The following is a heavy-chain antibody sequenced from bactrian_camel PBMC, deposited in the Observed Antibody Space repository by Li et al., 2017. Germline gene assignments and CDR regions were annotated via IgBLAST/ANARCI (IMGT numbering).Heavy chain of an antibody. CDR1: SNILGSAS. CDR2: IYMRGPT. D-gene: IGHD5*01. J-gene: IGHJ4*01. CDR3: AASADFGWRPPLQPAAYGY. Sequence: HVQLVESGGGSVQAGGSLRLACVYSSNILGSASVGWFRQPPGLEREGVAAIYMRGPTTRYADSVKGRFTISQDAAKNTVYLQMNGLKPEDTAMYYCAASADFGWRPPLQPAAYGYWGQGTQVTVS. V-gene: IGHV3S53*01.